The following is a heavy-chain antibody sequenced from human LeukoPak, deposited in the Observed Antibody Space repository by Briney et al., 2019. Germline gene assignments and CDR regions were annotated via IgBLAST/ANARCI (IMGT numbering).Heavy chain of an antibody. J-gene: IGHJ4*02. Sequence: PSETLSLTCTVSGGSISSSSYYWGWIRQPPGKGLEWIGSIYYSGSTYYNPSLKSRVTISVDTSKNQFSLKLSSVTAADTAVYYCARLTLDSSGYYFDYWGQGTLVTVSS. D-gene: IGHD3-22*01. CDR2: IYYSGST. V-gene: IGHV4-39*01. CDR1: GGSISSSSYY. CDR3: ARLTLDSSGYYFDY.